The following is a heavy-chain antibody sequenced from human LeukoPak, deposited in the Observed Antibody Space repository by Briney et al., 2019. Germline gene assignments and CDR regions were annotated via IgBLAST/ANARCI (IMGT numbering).Heavy chain of an antibody. V-gene: IGHV1-46*01. D-gene: IGHD5-18*01. Sequence: ASVKVSCKASGYTFTSDYLYWVRQAPGQGLEWMGIISPSGGSTNYVQKFQGRVTMTRDTSTSTVYMELSSLRSEDTAVYFCARGNGYGAMGYWGQGTLVTVSS. CDR1: GYTFTSDY. J-gene: IGHJ4*02. CDR2: ISPSGGST. CDR3: ARGNGYGAMGY.